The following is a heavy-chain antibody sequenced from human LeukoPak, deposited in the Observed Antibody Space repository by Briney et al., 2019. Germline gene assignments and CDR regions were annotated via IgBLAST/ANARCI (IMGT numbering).Heavy chain of an antibody. Sequence: GGSLRLSCVASGFAFSRSGMNWVRQAPGKGLEWLSCISPSSSSRHYADSMKGRLIISRDSAKNSLYLQMNSLTDEDTAVYYCARDIPGALTGFCRGFDYWGQGTPVTVSS. D-gene: IGHD3-9*01. J-gene: IGHJ4*02. V-gene: IGHV3-48*02. CDR3: ARDIPGALTGFCRGFDY. CDR2: ISPSSSSR. CDR1: GFAFSRSG.